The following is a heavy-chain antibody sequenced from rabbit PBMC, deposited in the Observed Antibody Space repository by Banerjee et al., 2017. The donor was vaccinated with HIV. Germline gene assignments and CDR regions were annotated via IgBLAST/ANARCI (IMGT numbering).Heavy chain of an antibody. V-gene: IGHV1S45*01. D-gene: IGHD2-1*01. CDR1: GFSFSSGYD. J-gene: IGHJ3*01. CDR3: ARDHSYDDYGDWMGTRLDL. Sequence: QEQLKETGGDLVKPEGSLTLTCTASGFSFSSGYDLCWVRQAPGKGLEWIGCIWTGDGGPYYASWAKGRFTISKTSSTTVTLQMTSLTAADTATYFCARDHSYDDYGDWMGTRLDLWGPGTLVTVS. CDR2: IWTGDGGP.